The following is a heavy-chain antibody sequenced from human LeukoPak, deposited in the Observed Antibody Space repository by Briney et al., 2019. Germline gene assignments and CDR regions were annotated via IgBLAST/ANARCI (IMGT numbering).Heavy chain of an antibody. Sequence: GASVKVSCKASGYTFTSYGISWVRQAPGQGLEWMGWISAYNGNTNYAQKLQGRVTMTTDTSTSTAYMEMRSLRSNDTAVYYCARGTIAXVVAXXFDPWGQGTLVTVSS. J-gene: IGHJ5*02. D-gene: IGHD2-15*01. CDR3: ARGTIAXVVAXXFDP. V-gene: IGHV1-18*01. CDR1: GYTFTSYG. CDR2: ISAYNGNT.